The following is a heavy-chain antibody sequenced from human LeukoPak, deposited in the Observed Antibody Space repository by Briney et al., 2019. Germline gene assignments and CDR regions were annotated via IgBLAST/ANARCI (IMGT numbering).Heavy chain of an antibody. CDR2: IIPILGIA. J-gene: IGHJ5*02. D-gene: IGHD1-1*01. CDR3: ARKGPEMEILFDP. V-gene: IGHV1-69*04. Sequence: SVKVSCKASGGTFSSYAISWVRQAPGQGLEWMGRIIPILGIANYVQKLQGRVAITADKSTSTAYMELSSLRSEDTAVYYCARKGPEMEILFDPWGQGTLVTVSS. CDR1: GGTFSSYA.